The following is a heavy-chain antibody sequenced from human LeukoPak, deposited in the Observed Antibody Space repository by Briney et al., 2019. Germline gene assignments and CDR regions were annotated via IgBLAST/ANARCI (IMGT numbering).Heavy chain of an antibody. D-gene: IGHD3-16*02. V-gene: IGHV4-39*07. CDR2: INHSGST. Sequence: SETLSLTCTVSGGSISSSGYYWGWIRQPPGKGLEWIGEINHSGSTNYNPSLKSRVTISVDTSKNQFSLKLSSVTAADTAVYYCARGRTYYDYVWGSYRPHYYYYGMDVWGQGTTVTVSS. J-gene: IGHJ6*02. CDR1: GGSISSSGYY. CDR3: ARGRTYYDYVWGSYRPHYYYYGMDV.